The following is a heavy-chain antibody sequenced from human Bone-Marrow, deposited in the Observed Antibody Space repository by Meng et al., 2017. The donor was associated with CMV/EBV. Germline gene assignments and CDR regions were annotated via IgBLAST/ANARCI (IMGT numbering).Heavy chain of an antibody. J-gene: IGHJ6*01. V-gene: IGHV3-30-3*01. CDR3: ARDDCSGGSCYDYYYYYGMDF. CDR1: RFTFSSYV. Sequence: GGPLRLSCAASRFTFSSYVMHWVRQAPGKGLEWVAIISYDGSNKYYADSVKGRFTISRDNSKNTLYLQMNSLRAEDTAVYYCARDDCSGGSCYDYYYYYGMDFWGQGTTVTGSS. CDR2: ISYDGSNK. D-gene: IGHD2-15*01.